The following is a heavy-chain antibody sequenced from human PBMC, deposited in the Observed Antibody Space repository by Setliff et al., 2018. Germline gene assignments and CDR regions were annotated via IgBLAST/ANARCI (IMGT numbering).Heavy chain of an antibody. Sequence: SVKVSCKASGDTFSSSAISWVRQAPGQGLEWMGGIIPIFGTANYAQKFQGRVTITADESTSTAYMELSSLRSEDTAVYYCATSYSGSYYGYWGQGTLVTVSS. CDR2: IIPIFGTA. D-gene: IGHD1-26*01. J-gene: IGHJ4*02. V-gene: IGHV1-69*13. CDR1: GDTFSSSA. CDR3: ATSYSGSYYGY.